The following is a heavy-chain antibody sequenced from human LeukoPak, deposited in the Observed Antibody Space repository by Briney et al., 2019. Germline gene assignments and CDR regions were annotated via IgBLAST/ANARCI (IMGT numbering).Heavy chain of an antibody. Sequence: PGGSLRLSCAASGFTFSSYAISWVRQAPGKGLEWVSGISGSGGSTYYADSVKGRFTISRDNSKNTLYLQMNSLRAEDTAVYYCAKETGYRGYDYGDYWGQGTLVTVSS. CDR1: GFTFSSYA. J-gene: IGHJ4*02. CDR2: ISGSGGST. V-gene: IGHV3-23*01. CDR3: AKETGYRGYDYGDY. D-gene: IGHD5-12*01.